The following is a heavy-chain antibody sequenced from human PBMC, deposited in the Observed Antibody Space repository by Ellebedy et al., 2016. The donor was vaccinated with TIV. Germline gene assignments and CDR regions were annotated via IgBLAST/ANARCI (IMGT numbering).Heavy chain of an antibody. J-gene: IGHJ2*01. D-gene: IGHD3-22*01. V-gene: IGHV4-38-2*02. Sequence: SETLSLXXSVSGHSISSGYYWGWVWQPPGKGLAWIGSVYYSGNTNYNPSLKSRVTLSVDTSRNQVSLTLRSVSGADTAVYYCAREAGAAGHYYYFDLWGRGTLVTVSS. CDR3: AREAGAAGHYYYFDL. CDR1: GHSISSGYY. CDR2: VYYSGNT.